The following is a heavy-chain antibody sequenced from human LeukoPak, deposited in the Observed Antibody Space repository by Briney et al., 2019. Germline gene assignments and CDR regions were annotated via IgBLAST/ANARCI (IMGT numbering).Heavy chain of an antibody. V-gene: IGHV4-34*01. Sequence: SETLSLTCAVYGGSFSGYYWSWIRQPPGKGLEWIGEINHSGSTNYNPSLKSRVTISVDTSKNQFSLRLSSVTAADTAVYYCARRRIYSSGWYSKTSNWFDPWGQGTLVTVSS. CDR3: ARRRIYSSGWYSKTSNWFDP. CDR2: INHSGST. CDR1: GGSFSGYY. D-gene: IGHD6-19*01. J-gene: IGHJ5*02.